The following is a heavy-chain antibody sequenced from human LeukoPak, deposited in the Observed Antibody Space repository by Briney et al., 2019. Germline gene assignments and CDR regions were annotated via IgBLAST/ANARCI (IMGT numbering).Heavy chain of an antibody. J-gene: IGHJ4*02. Sequence: SETLSLTCTVSGGSISGYYWSWIRQSAGKGLEWIGRIYAAETDFNPSLKSRLTMSIDTSKNQFSLKLRSVTAADTAVYYCARHQGWLQWEYWGQGTLVTVSS. D-gene: IGHD5-24*01. CDR2: IYAAET. V-gene: IGHV4-4*07. CDR1: GGSISGYY. CDR3: ARHQGWLQWEY.